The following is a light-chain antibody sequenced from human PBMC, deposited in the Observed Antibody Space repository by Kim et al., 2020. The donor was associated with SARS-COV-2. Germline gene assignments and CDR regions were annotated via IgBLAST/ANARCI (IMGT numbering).Light chain of an antibody. V-gene: IGLV2-11*01. CDR3: CSYAGYYTLL. Sequence: QSALTQPRSVSGSPGQSVTISCTGTSSDVGGYDYVSWYQQHPGKAPKLMIYDVTRRPSGVPDRISGSKSGNTASLTISGLRADDEADYYCCSYAGYYTLLFGGGTQLTVL. CDR2: DVT. CDR1: SSDVGGYDY. J-gene: IGLJ3*02.